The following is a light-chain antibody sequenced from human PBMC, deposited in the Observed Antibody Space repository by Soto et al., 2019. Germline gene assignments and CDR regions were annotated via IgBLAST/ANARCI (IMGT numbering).Light chain of an antibody. CDR2: EVS. Sequence: QSALTQPPSASGSPGQSVTISCIGTSSDVGGYNYVSGYQQHPGKAPKLMIYEVSKRPSVVPDRFSGSKSGNTASLTVSGLQAEDEADYYCSSYAASNNLGVFGGGTQLTVL. CDR1: SSDVGGYNY. J-gene: IGLJ2*01. CDR3: SSYAASNNLGV. V-gene: IGLV2-8*01.